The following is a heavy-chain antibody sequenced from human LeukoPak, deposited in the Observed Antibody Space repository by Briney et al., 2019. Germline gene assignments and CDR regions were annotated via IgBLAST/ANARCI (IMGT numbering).Heavy chain of an antibody. V-gene: IGHV4-34*01. CDR2: INHSGST. CDR3: ARGVGGYYSYYFDY. CDR1: GGSFSGYY. Sequence: SETLSLTWAVYGGSFSGYYWSWIRQPPGKGLEWIGEINHSGSTNYNPSLKSRVTISVDTSKNQFSLKLSSVTAADTAVYYCARGVGGYYSYYFDYWGQGTLVTVSS. D-gene: IGHD3-22*01. J-gene: IGHJ4*02.